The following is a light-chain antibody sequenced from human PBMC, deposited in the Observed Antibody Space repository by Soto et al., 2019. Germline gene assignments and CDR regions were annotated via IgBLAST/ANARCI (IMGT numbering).Light chain of an antibody. J-gene: IGLJ2*01. CDR2: LNSDGSH. CDR3: QTWGTGIRV. CDR1: SGHSSYA. Sequence: QSVLTQSPSASASLGASVKLTCTLSSGHSSYAIAWHQQQPEKGPRYLMNLNSDGSHSKGDGIPDRFSGSSSGAERYLTISRLQSEDEADYYCQTWGTGIRVFGGGTKLTVL. V-gene: IGLV4-69*01.